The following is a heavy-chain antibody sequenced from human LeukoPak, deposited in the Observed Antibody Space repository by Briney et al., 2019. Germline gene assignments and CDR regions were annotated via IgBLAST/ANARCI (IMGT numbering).Heavy chain of an antibody. CDR1: GYTFTGYY. V-gene: IGHV1-2*02. CDR3: ARGPYGSSSKAFDY. D-gene: IGHD6-6*01. Sequence: GASVKVSCKASGYTFTGYYMHWVRQAPGQGLEWMGWINPNSGGTNYAQKFQGRVTMTRDTSISTAYMELSRLKSDDTAVYYCARGPYGSSSKAFDYWGQGTLVTVSS. J-gene: IGHJ4*02. CDR2: INPNSGGT.